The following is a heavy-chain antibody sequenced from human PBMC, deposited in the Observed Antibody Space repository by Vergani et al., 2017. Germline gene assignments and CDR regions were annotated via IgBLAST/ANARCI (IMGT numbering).Heavy chain of an antibody. CDR3: ARVNTETNGHLYYYNYMDV. V-gene: IGHV4-34*01. CDR2: IDHTGRP. Sequence: QVQLQQWGGGLLKPSETLSLTCVVNGGSFTSYHWTWIRQSPGEGLEWVGDIDHTGRPDYNPSRKSRLTMSVDKSRNQFSLTLNSVTATDTAIYFFARVNTETNGHLYYYNYMDVWGQGTAVTVS. CDR1: GGSFTSYH. J-gene: IGHJ6*03. D-gene: IGHD4-11*01.